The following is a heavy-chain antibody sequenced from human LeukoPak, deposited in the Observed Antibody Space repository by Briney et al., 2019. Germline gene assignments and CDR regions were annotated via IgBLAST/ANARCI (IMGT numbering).Heavy chain of an antibody. CDR3: ARDNPWNWFDP. Sequence: SETLSLTCTVSGDSISSGGYYWSWLRQPPGKGLEWIGYIYHSGSTSYNPSLKSRVTISMDRSRNQFSLKLASVTAADTAVYYCARDNPWNWFDPWGQGTLVTVSS. J-gene: IGHJ5*02. CDR1: GDSISSGGYY. CDR2: IYHSGST. V-gene: IGHV4-30-2*01.